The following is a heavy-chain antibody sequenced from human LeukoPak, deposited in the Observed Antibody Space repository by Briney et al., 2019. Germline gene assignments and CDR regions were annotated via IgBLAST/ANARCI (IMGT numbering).Heavy chain of an antibody. J-gene: IGHJ4*02. D-gene: IGHD5-18*01. CDR2: INAGNGNT. CDR1: GYTFTSYA. CDR3: ARDTAMVTLVSWFDY. Sequence: APVKVSCKASGYTFTSYAMHWVRQAPGQRLEWMGWINAGNGNTKYSQKFQGRVTITRDTSASTAYMELSSLRSEDTAVYYCARDTAMVTLVSWFDYWGQGTLVTVSS. V-gene: IGHV1-3*01.